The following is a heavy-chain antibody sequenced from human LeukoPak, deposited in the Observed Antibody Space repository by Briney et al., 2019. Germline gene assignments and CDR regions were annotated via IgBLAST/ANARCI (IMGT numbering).Heavy chain of an antibody. D-gene: IGHD4-17*01. J-gene: IGHJ4*02. CDR3: ARRYAVYGDYTRDHSIDY. CDR2: ITSSGSYI. Sequence: GGSLRLSCAASGFTFSSHSMYWVRQAPGKGLEWVSSITSSGSYIYYADSVKGRFTISRDNAKNSLYLQMNSLRAEDTALYYCARRYAVYGDYTRDHSIDYWGQGTLVTVSS. CDR1: GFTFSSHS. V-gene: IGHV3-21*01.